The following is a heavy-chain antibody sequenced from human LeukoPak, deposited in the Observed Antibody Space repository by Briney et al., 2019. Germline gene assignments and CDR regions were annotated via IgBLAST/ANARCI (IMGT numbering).Heavy chain of an antibody. CDR3: AMVDQLLYTAGAFDY. V-gene: IGHV1-2*02. CDR1: GYTFTGYY. Sequence: EASVKVSCKASGYTFTGYYMHWVRQAPGQGLEWMGWINPNSGGTNYAQKFQGRVTMTRDTSIRTAYMELSRLRYDDTAVYYCAMVDQLLYTAGAFDYWGQGTLVTVSS. D-gene: IGHD2-2*02. CDR2: INPNSGGT. J-gene: IGHJ4*02.